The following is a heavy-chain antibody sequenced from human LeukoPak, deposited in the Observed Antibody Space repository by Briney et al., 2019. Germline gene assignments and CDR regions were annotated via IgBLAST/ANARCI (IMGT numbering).Heavy chain of an antibody. D-gene: IGHD3-3*01. CDR3: ARSWPHQSIFDYYYYMDV. CDR2: IYTSGST. V-gene: IGHV4-59*10. J-gene: IGHJ6*03. Sequence: SSETLSLTCAVYGGSFSGYYWSWIRQPAGKGLEWIGRIYTSGSTNYNPSLKSRVTISVDTSKNQFSLKLSSVTAADTAVYYCARSWPHQSIFDYYYYMDVWGKGTTVTVSS. CDR1: GGSFSGYY.